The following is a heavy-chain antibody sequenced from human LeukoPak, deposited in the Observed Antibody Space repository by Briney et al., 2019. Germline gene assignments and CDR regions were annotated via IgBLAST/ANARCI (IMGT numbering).Heavy chain of an antibody. D-gene: IGHD3-9*01. V-gene: IGHV3-21*01. CDR2: ISSSRYI. CDR3: ASGNYDILGDAFDI. CDR1: GFTFSSYS. Sequence: GGSLRLSCAASGFTFSSYSMNWVRQAPGKGLEWVSSISSSRYIYYADPVKGRFTISRDNAKNSLYLQMNSLRAEDTAVYYCASGNYDILGDAFDIWGQGTMVTVSS. J-gene: IGHJ3*02.